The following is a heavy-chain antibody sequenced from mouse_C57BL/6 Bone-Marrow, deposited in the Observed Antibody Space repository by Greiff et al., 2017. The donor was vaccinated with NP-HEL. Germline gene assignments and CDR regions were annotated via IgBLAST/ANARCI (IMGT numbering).Heavy chain of an antibody. J-gene: IGHJ3*01. CDR2: IHPNSGST. CDR1: GYTFTSYW. D-gene: IGHD1-1*01. Sequence: QVQLQQPGAELVKPGALVKLSCKASGYTFTSYWMHWVKQRPGQGLEWIGMIHPNSGSTNYNEKFKSKATLTVDKSSSTAYMQLSSLTSEDSAVYYGARSGGYYYGSSWGFAYWGQGTLVTVSA. V-gene: IGHV1-64*01. CDR3: ARSGGYYYGSSWGFAY.